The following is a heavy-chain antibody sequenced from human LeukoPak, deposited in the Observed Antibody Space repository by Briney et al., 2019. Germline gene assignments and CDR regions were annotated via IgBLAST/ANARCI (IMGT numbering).Heavy chain of an antibody. V-gene: IGHV4-4*07. CDR1: GYSISTGYY. D-gene: IGHD3-10*01. CDR3: ARGGYYGSGNDFRFDP. Sequence: SETLSLTCSVSGYSISTGYYWSWIRQPAGKGLEWFGRIYTTGSTNYNPSLKSRVTMSVDTSKNQFSLKLSSVTAADTAIYYCARGGYYGSGNDFRFDPWGQGTLVTVSS. CDR2: IYTTGST. J-gene: IGHJ5*02.